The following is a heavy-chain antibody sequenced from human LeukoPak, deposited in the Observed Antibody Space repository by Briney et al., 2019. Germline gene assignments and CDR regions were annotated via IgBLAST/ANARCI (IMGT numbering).Heavy chain of an antibody. CDR1: GYTFTGYY. Sequence: ASVKVSCKASGYTFTGYYMHWVRQAPGQGLEWMGWINPNSGGTNYAQKFQGRATMTRDTSISTAYMELSRLRSDDTAVYYCARDPITIFGVVYSNWGQGTLVTVSS. J-gene: IGHJ4*02. CDR2: INPNSGGT. V-gene: IGHV1-2*02. CDR3: ARDPITIFGVVYSN. D-gene: IGHD3-3*01.